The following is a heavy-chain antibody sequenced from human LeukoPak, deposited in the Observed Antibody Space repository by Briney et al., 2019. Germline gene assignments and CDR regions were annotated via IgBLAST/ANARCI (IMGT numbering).Heavy chain of an antibody. V-gene: IGHV5-10-1*01. Sequence: GESLKISCKGSGYSFTSYWISWVRQMPGKGLEWMGRIDPSDSYTNYSPSFQGHVTISADKSISTAYLQWSSLKASDTAMYYCATYGSYEGVSDAPDYWGQGTLVTVSS. CDR3: ATYGSYEGVSDAPDY. CDR2: IDPSDSYT. D-gene: IGHD3-10*01. CDR1: GYSFTSYW. J-gene: IGHJ4*02.